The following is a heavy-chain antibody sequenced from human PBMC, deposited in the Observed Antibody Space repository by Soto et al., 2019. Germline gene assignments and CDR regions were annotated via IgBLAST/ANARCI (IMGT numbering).Heavy chain of an antibody. CDR1: GGTFSSYA. D-gene: IGHD3-22*01. J-gene: IGHJ5*02. CDR2: IIPIFGTA. CDR3: ARDRGPSSGYYPSWFDP. Sequence: QVQLVQSGAEVKKPGSSVKVSCKASGGTFSSYAITWVRQAPGQGLEWMGGIIPIFGTANYAQKFQGRVTITADEPTSTAYRELSSLRSEDPAVYYCARDRGPSSGYYPSWFDPWGQGTLVTVSS. V-gene: IGHV1-69*12.